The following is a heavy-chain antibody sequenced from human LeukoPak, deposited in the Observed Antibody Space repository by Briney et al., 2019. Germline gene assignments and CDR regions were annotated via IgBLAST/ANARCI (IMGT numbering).Heavy chain of an antibody. Sequence: SETLSLTCTVSGGSISSSSYYWGWIRQPPGKGLEWFGSIYYTGRTYYDLSLKSRVTISVDTSKNQFSLKLSSVTAADTAVYYCARHPDYYDSSGYYRWFDPWGQGTLVTVSS. CDR1: GGSISSSSYY. V-gene: IGHV4-39*01. J-gene: IGHJ5*02. CDR2: IYYTGRT. CDR3: ARHPDYYDSSGYYRWFDP. D-gene: IGHD3-22*01.